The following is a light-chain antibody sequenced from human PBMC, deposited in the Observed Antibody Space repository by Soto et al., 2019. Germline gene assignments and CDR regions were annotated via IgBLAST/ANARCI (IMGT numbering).Light chain of an antibody. CDR1: SSDVGSHPL. CDR2: EVS. Sequence: QSALTQPASVSGSPGQSITISCAGTSSDVGSHPLVSWYQQHPGKAPKLMIYEVSKRPSGVPGRFSGSKSGNTASLTVSGLQAEDEADYYCSSYAGSSTLYVFGTGTKLTVL. CDR3: SSYAGSSTLYV. V-gene: IGLV2-14*02. J-gene: IGLJ1*01.